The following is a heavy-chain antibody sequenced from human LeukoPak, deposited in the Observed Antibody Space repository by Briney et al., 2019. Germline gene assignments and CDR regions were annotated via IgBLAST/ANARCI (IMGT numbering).Heavy chain of an antibody. D-gene: IGHD2-15*01. CDR3: ARPDYLRYCSGDSSQSPLDAFDI. Sequence: SVTLSFTCTVSGDPLTSYYWNRMRQHPGKEMKDIGWVYDSGITRDNPSLKSRVPISVDKSTNQFSLDLRSVTAADTAVYYCARPDYLRYCSGDSSQSPLDAFDIWGRGTMVTVSS. CDR1: GDPLTSYY. CDR2: VYDSGIT. V-gene: IGHV4-59*08. J-gene: IGHJ3*02.